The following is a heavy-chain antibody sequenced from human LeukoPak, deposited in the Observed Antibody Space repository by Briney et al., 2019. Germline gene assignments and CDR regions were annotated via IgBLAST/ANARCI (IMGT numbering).Heavy chain of an antibody. V-gene: IGHV3-21*01. CDR3: ARVSGYYDSSGYLIY. CDR1: GFTFSSYS. J-gene: IGHJ4*02. D-gene: IGHD3-22*01. CDR2: ISSSSSYI. Sequence: GGSLRLSCAASGFTFSSYSMNWVRQAPGKGLEWVSSISSSSSYIYYADSVKGRFTISRDNAKNSLRLQMNSLRAEDTAVYYCARVSGYYDSSGYLIYWGQGTLVTVSS.